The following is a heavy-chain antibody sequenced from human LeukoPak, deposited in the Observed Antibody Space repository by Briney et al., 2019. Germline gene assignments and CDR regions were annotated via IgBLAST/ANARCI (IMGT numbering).Heavy chain of an antibody. J-gene: IGHJ2*01. V-gene: IGHV3-7*01. Sequence: GGSLRLSXAASGFTFSSYWMSWVRQAPGKGLEWVANIKQDGSEKYYVDSVKGRFTISRDNARNSLYLQMNSLRAEDTAVYYCARNLLHPLGWYFDLWGRGTLVTVSS. D-gene: IGHD3-22*01. CDR2: IKQDGSEK. CDR1: GFTFSSYW. CDR3: ARNLLHPLGWYFDL.